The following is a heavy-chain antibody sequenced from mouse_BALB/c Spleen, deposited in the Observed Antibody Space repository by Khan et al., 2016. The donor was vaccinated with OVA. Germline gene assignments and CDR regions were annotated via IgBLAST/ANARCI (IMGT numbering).Heavy chain of an antibody. CDR2: IYPGSNNT. J-gene: IGHJ3*01. Sequence: QVQLKQSGAELARPGASVKLSCKASGYTFTDYYINWVKQRTGQGLEWIGGIYPGSNNTYYNEKFKGKATLTADKSSNTAYLQLSSLTSEDSADDFGGREWGAWLTNWGQGTLFNVSA. CDR1: GYTFTDYY. V-gene: IGHV1-76*01. CDR3: GREWGAWLTN.